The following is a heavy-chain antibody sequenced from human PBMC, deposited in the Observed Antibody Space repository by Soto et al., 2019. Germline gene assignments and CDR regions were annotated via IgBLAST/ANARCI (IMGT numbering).Heavy chain of an antibody. CDR1: GYTFTSYG. J-gene: IGHJ6*02. D-gene: IGHD3-16*01. Sequence: QVQLVQSGAEVKNPGASVKVSCKTSGYTFTSYGICWARQAPGQGLEWMGWINTYNGNTNYAQNLQGRVTLTTDTSTSTAYIELRSLRSNDTAIYYCAMVDVYVTPSPQDVWGQGTTVTVSS. CDR3: AMVDVYVTPSPQDV. CDR2: INTYNGNT. V-gene: IGHV1-18*01.